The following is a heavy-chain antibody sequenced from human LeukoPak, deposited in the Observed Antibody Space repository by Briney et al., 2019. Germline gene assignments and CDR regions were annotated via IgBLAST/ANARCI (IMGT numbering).Heavy chain of an antibody. D-gene: IGHD1-1*01. Sequence: SETLSLTCTVSGGSISSFYWSWIRQPPGKGLEWIGYIYYSGSTNYNPSLKSRVTISVDTSKNQFSLKLSSVTAADTAVYYCARGGSTGTNLNWVDPWGQGTLVTVSS. CDR2: IYYSGST. J-gene: IGHJ5*02. V-gene: IGHV4-59*01. CDR1: GGSISSFY. CDR3: ARGGSTGTNLNWVDP.